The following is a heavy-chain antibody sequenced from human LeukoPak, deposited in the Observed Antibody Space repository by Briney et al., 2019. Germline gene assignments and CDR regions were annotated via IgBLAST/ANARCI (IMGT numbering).Heavy chain of an antibody. CDR1: GYTFAGYY. D-gene: IGHD5-18*01. CDR2: INPNSGGT. J-gene: IGHJ4*02. Sequence: ASVKVSCKASGYTFAGYYMHWVRQAPGQGLEWMGRINPNSGGTNYEQKFQGRVTMTRDTSISTAYMELSRLRSDDTAVYYCARSGYSYVSIDYWGQGTLVTVSS. V-gene: IGHV1-2*06. CDR3: ARSGYSYVSIDY.